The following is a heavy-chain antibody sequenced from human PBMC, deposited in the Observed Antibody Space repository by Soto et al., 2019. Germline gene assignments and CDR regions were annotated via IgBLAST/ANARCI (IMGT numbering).Heavy chain of an antibody. CDR1: GGSISSGGYY. Sequence: PSETLSLTCTVSGGSISSGGYYWSWICQHPGKGLEWIGYIYYSGSTYYNPSLKSRVTISVDTSKNQFSLKLSSVTAADTAVYYCARGIRPYDSSGRLDYWGQGTLVNVPS. J-gene: IGHJ4*02. V-gene: IGHV4-31*03. CDR3: ARGIRPYDSSGRLDY. CDR2: IYYSGST. D-gene: IGHD3-22*01.